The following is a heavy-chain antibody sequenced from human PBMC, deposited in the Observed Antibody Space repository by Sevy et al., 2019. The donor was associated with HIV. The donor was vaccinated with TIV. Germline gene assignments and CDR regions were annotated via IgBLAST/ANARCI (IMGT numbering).Heavy chain of an antibody. CDR2: FDPEDDET. CDR3: ATTKDYYESSGDPFDY. D-gene: IGHD3-22*01. Sequence: ASVKVSCKVSGYTLSQLSMHWVRLAPGKGLEWMGSFDPEDDETIYAQKFQDRVTMTEDTSTNTAYMELSNLRSEDTAVYYCATTKDYYESSGDPFDYWGQGTLVTVSS. CDR1: GYTLSQLS. V-gene: IGHV1-24*01. J-gene: IGHJ4*02.